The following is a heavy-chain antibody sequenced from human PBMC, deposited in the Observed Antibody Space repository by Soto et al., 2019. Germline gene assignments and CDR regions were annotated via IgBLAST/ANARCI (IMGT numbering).Heavy chain of an antibody. Sequence: GESLKISCAASGFTFSSYWMHWVRQAPGKGLVWVSRINSDGSSTSYADSVKGRFTISRDNAKNTLYLQMNSLRAEDTAVYYCARYQVVRYYYYGMDVCGQGTTVTVSS. CDR1: GFTFSSYW. CDR2: INSDGSST. D-gene: IGHD3-22*01. V-gene: IGHV3-74*01. CDR3: ARYQVVRYYYYGMDV. J-gene: IGHJ6*02.